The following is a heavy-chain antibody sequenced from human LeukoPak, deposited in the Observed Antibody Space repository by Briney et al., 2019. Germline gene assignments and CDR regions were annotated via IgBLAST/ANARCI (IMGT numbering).Heavy chain of an antibody. CDR1: GFSFSNFA. D-gene: IGHD6-19*01. J-gene: IGHJ4*02. CDR2: IFGSGGSA. V-gene: IGHV3-23*01. Sequence: PGGSLRLSCAASGFSFSNFAMYWVRQAPGKGLEWVSGIFGSGGSAHYTDSVKGRFTISRDNSKSTVYLQMTSLRPEDTAVYYCGKTTTGYSSGRYPGWPIDYWGQGTLVTVSS. CDR3: GKTTTGYSSGRYPGWPIDY.